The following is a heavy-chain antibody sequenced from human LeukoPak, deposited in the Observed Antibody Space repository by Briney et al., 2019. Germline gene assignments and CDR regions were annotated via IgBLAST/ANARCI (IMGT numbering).Heavy chain of an antibody. CDR2: IYTSGST. J-gene: IGHJ4*02. CDR1: GGSISSYY. CDR3: ARVGAMVRDYYFDY. Sequence: SETLSLTCTVSGGSISSYYWSWIRQPAGKGLEWIGRIYTSGSTNYNPSLKSRVTMSVDTSKNQFSLKLSSVTAADTAVYYCARVGAMVRDYYFDYWGQGTLVTVSS. V-gene: IGHV4-4*07. D-gene: IGHD3-10*01.